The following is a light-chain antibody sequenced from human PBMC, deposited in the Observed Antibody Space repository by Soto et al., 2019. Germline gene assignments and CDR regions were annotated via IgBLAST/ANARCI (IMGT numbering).Light chain of an antibody. CDR3: QQSYSPPYI. V-gene: IGKV1-39*01. CDR1: QSISSY. CDR2: AAS. Sequence: DIQMTQSPSSLSASVGDRVTITCRASQSISSYLNWYQQKPGKAPKLLIYAASSLQSGVPSRFSGSGSGTDFTLTISSLQPEDFATYSGQQSYSPPYIFGQGTKLEIK. J-gene: IGKJ2*01.